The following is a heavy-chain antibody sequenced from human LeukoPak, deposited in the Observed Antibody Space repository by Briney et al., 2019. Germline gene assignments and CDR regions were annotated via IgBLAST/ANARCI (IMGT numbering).Heavy chain of an antibody. J-gene: IGHJ6*03. CDR2: IKQDGSEK. V-gene: IGHV3-7*01. CDR1: GFTFDDYG. D-gene: IGHD6-6*01. CDR3: AREGQAARPFYYYYYMDV. Sequence: PGGSLRLSCAASGFTFDDYGMSWVRQAPGKGREWVANIKQDGSEKYYVDSVKGRFTISRDNAKNSLYLQMNSLRAEDTAVYYCAREGQAARPFYYYYYMDVWGKGTTVTVSS.